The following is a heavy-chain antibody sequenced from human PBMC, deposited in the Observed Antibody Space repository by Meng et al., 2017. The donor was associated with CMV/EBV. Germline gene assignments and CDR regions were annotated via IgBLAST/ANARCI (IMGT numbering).Heavy chain of an antibody. D-gene: IGHD3-3*01. Sequence: SVKVSCKASGGTFSSYAISWVRQAPGQGLEWMGGIIPIFGTANYAQKSQGRVTITTDESTSTAYMELSSLRSEDTAVYYCARGGDFWSGNWFDPWGQGTLVTVSS. V-gene: IGHV1-69*05. CDR1: GGTFSSYA. J-gene: IGHJ5*02. CDR2: IIPIFGTA. CDR3: ARGGDFWSGNWFDP.